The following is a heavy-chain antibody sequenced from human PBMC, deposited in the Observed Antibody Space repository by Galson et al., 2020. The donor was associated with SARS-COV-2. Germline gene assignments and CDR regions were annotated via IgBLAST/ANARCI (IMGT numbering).Heavy chain of an antibody. CDR2: ISSSSSYI. CDR3: ASGGNSSSSAGDY. Sequence: GGSLRLSCAASGFTFSSYSMNWVRQAPGKGLEWVSSISSSSSYIYYADSVKGRFTISRDNAKNSLYLQMNSLRAEDTAVYYCASGGNSSSSAGDYWGQGTLVTVSS. V-gene: IGHV3-21*01. CDR1: GFTFSSYS. J-gene: IGHJ4*02. D-gene: IGHD6-6*01.